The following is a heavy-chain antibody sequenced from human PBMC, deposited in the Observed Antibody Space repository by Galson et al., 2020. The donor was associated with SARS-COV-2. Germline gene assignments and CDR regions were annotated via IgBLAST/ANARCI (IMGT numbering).Heavy chain of an antibody. V-gene: IGHV4-59*01. CDR3: ARLPVVRGVDY. CDR1: GGSINIYY. CDR2: LYYGGKT. J-gene: IGHJ4*02. Sequence: ASETLSLTCAVSGGSINIYYWSWIRQPPGKGLEWIGYLYYGGKTNYNPSLKSRVTISVDTSKSQISLTLSSVTAADTAVYYCARLPVVRGVDYWGQGIPVTVSS. D-gene: IGHD3-10*01.